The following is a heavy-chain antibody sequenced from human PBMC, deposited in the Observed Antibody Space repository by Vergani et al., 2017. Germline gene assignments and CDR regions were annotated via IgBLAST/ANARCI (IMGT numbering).Heavy chain of an antibody. CDR2: IGYDGRIK. V-gene: IGHV3-30*02. J-gene: IGHJ4*02. Sequence: QVQLVETGGGVVQPGGSLRLYCATSGFSFNTYGAHWVRQAPGKGLEWVAFIGYDGRIKYNVDSVKGRFTISRDTSKKTLSLQMRSLRADDTAVYYCAKDGRENSDYGYLDYGGQGTLVTVSS. CDR1: GFSFNTYG. CDR3: AKDGRENSDYGYLDY. D-gene: IGHD4-17*01.